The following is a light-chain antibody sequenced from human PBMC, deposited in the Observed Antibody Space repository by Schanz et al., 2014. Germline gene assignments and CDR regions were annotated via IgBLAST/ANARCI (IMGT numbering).Light chain of an antibody. Sequence: EIVLTQSPGTLSLSPGERATLSCRASQSVTSSYLAWYQQKPGQAPRLLMYGASSRATGIPDRFSGSGSGTDFTLSITRLEPEDFAVYYCQQYGNSPPTFGRGTKVEIK. J-gene: IGKJ1*01. CDR2: GAS. CDR1: QSVTSSY. CDR3: QQYGNSPPT. V-gene: IGKV3-20*01.